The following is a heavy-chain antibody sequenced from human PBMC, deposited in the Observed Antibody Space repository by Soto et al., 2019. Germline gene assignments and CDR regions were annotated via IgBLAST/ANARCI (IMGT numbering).Heavy chain of an antibody. V-gene: IGHV4-4*02. CDR3: ATLPPRIVVVVLPVPT. J-gene: IGHJ4*02. CDR1: GASISSTNW. CDR2: IYHSGST. D-gene: IGHD2-15*01. Sequence: QVQLQESGPRLVKPSGTLSLTCAVSGASISSTNWWTWGRQPPGKGLEWIGEIYHSGSTKYNPSLRSRVTISLDKSTNQFSLNLSSVNAADTAVYYCATLPPRIVVVVLPVPTWGQGTLVPVSS.